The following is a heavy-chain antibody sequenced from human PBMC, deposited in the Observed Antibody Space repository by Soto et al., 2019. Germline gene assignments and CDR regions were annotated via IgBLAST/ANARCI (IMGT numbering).Heavy chain of an antibody. V-gene: IGHV1-3*01. Sequence: ASVKVSCKASGYTLTGDAMHWVRQAPGQGLEWMGWINADNGNTNYSQKFQGRVTITTDTSTSTAYMELRSLRSDDTAVYYCAREIWFGEPIDYWGQGTLVTVSS. J-gene: IGHJ4*02. CDR1: GYTLTGDA. CDR2: INADNGNT. CDR3: AREIWFGEPIDY. D-gene: IGHD3-10*01.